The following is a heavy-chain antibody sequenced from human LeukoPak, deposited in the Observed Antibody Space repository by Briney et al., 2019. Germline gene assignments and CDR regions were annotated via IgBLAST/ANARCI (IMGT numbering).Heavy chain of an antibody. Sequence: PSQTLSLTCTVSGGSISSGGYYWSWIRQPPGKGLEWIGYIYYSGSTNYNPSLKSRVTISVDTSKNQFSLKLSSVTAADTAVYYCARTGYCSSTSCYWGLNYYYGMDVWGQGTTVTVSS. J-gene: IGHJ6*02. D-gene: IGHD2-2*03. CDR3: ARTGYCSSTSCYWGLNYYYGMDV. CDR1: GGSISSGGYY. V-gene: IGHV4-61*08. CDR2: IYYSGST.